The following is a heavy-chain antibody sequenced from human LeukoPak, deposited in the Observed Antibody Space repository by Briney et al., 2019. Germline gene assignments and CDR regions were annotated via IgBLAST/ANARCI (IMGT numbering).Heavy chain of an antibody. D-gene: IGHD3-9*01. CDR2: IWYDGSNK. J-gene: IGHJ6*04. CDR1: GFTFSSYD. CDR3: ARGDYDILTGYYTPPPFYYYYYGMDV. V-gene: IGHV3-33*01. Sequence: GGSLRLSCAASGFTFSSYDMHWVRQAPGKGLEWVAVIWYDGSNKYYADSVKGRFTISRDNSKNTLYLQMNSLRAEDTAVYYCARGDYDILTGYYTPPPFYYYYYGMDVWGKGTTVTVSS.